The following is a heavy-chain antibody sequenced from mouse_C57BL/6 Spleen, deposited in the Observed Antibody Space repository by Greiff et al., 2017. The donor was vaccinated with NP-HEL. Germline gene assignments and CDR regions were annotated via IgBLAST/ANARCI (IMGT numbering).Heavy chain of an antibody. CDR1: GFTFSDYG. J-gene: IGHJ1*03. V-gene: IGHV5-15*04. D-gene: IGHD1-1*01. CDR2: ISNLAYSI. Sequence: EVMLVESGGGLVQPGGSLKLSCAASGFTFSDYGMAWVRQAPRKGPEWVAFISNLAYSIYYADTVTGRFTISRENAKNTLYLEMSSLRSEDTAMYDCARNYYGSSYSDWYFDVWGTGTTVTVSS. CDR3: ARNYYGSSYSDWYFDV.